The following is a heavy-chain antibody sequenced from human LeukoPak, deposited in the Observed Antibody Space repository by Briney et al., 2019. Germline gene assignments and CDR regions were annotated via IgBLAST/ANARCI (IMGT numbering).Heavy chain of an antibody. CDR2: ISYDGSNK. CDR1: GFTFSSYA. V-gene: IGHV3-30-3*01. Sequence: PGGSLRLSCAASGFTFSSYAMHWVRQAPGKGLEWVADISYDGSNKYYADSVKGRFTISRDNSKNTLYLQMNSLRAEDTAVYYCARDPSIYYFDYWGQGTLVTVSS. CDR3: ARDPSIYYFDY. J-gene: IGHJ4*02.